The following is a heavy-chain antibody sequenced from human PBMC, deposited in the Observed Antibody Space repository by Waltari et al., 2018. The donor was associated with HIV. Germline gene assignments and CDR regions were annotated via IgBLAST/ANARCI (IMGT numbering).Heavy chain of an antibody. CDR3: ARDQDYYDSSGYTCYAFDM. Sequence: QVQLQESGPGLVKPSETLSLTCKVSASSVSSGCSLGWIRRSPGKGREWIGSIFRSGTTSYNPSFKIRFTILVNMSKNQFSLKLTSVTAADTAVYYCARDQDYYDSSGYTCYAFDMWGPGTMVTVSS. V-gene: IGHV4-38-2*02. D-gene: IGHD3-22*01. CDR1: ASSVSSGCS. J-gene: IGHJ3*02. CDR2: IFRSGTT.